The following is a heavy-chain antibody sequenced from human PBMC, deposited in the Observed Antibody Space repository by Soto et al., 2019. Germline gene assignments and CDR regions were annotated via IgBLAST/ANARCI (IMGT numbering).Heavy chain of an antibody. D-gene: IGHD6-19*01. V-gene: IGHV3-30-3*01. CDR1: GFTFSSYA. J-gene: IGHJ6*02. Sequence: QVQLVESGGGVVQPGRSLRLSCAASGFTFSSYAMHWVRQAPGKGLEWVAVISYDGSNKYYADSVKGRFTISRDNAKNTLYLQTNRLKAEDTAVYYCGGELKGGYSSCWDMRYYGMEVWGQGATVTVCS. CDR2: ISYDGSNK. CDR3: GGELKGGYSSCWDMRYYGMEV.